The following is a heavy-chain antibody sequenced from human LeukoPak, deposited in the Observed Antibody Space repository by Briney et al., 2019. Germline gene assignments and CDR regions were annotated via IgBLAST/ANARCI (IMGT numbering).Heavy chain of an antibody. V-gene: IGHV3-74*01. J-gene: IGHJ4*02. Sequence: TGGSLRLSCAASGFTFSSYWMHWVRQAPGKGLVWVSRINSDGSSTSCADSVKGRFTISRDNAKNTLYLQMNSLRAEDTAVYYCARGTMIVAVHPELDYWGQGTLVTVSS. D-gene: IGHD3-22*01. CDR3: ARGTMIVAVHPELDY. CDR1: GFTFSSYW. CDR2: INSDGSST.